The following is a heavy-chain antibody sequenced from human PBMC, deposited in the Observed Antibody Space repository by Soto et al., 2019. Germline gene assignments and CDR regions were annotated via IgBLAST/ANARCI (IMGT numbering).Heavy chain of an antibody. Sequence: GASVKVSCKASGYTFTSYGISWVRQAPGQGLEWIGLLIPYNGDTIYAQKFQGRVILTTDTATSTAYMELGSLRSDDTAVYYCVRDASSGYRGWWDPWGQGTLVTVSS. D-gene: IGHD5-18*01. J-gene: IGHJ5*02. CDR2: LIPYNGDT. CDR3: VRDASSGYRGWWDP. V-gene: IGHV1-18*01. CDR1: GYTFTSYG.